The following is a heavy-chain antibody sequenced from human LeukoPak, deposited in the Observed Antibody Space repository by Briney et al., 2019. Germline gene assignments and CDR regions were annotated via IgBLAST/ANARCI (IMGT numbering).Heavy chain of an antibody. J-gene: IGHJ4*02. V-gene: IGHV3-30*14. D-gene: IGHD2-15*01. Sequence: PGRSLRLSCAASGFTFSSYALHWVRQAPGKGLEWVAVLSYDGSNKYYADSVKGRFTISRDNSKNTLYLQMNSLRAEDTAVYYCARGGGGFGPGFDYWGQGTLVTVSS. CDR2: LSYDGSNK. CDR3: ARGGGGFGPGFDY. CDR1: GFTFSSYA.